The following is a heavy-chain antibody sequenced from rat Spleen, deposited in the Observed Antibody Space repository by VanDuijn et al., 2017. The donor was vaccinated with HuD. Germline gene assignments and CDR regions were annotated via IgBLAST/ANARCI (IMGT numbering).Heavy chain of an antibody. D-gene: IGHD1-11*01. CDR1: GFSLTSDG. CDR2: VSSGGNT. Sequence: QVQLKESGPGLVQPSQTLSLTCTVSGFSLTSDGVSWVRQPPGKGLEWIAAVSSGGNTYYDSTLKSRLSISRDTSKSQVFLKMNSLQTEDTATYYCARGDGGYRGYVMDAWGQGVMVTVSS. CDR3: ARGDGGYRGYVMDA. V-gene: IGHV2S12*01. J-gene: IGHJ4*01.